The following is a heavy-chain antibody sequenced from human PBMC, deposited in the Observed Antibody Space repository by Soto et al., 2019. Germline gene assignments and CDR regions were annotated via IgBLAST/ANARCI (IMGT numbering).Heavy chain of an antibody. CDR1: GFTFSSND. V-gene: IGHV3-53*01. J-gene: IGHJ3*01. CDR2: IWTSGST. Sequence: EVQLVESGGGLIQPGGSLRLSCEASGFTFSSNDMNWVRQAPGKGLEWVSLIWTSGSTAYAASVKGRFTISRDHSKSALYLHTSRLRAEDAAVYYCATRSSLRGAPWGQGTMVNVSS. D-gene: IGHD3-16*01. CDR3: ATRSSLRGAP.